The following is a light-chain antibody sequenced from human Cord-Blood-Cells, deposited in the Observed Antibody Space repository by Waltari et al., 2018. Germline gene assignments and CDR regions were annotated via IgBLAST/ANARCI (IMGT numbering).Light chain of an antibody. CDR1: QSLRHSNGYNY. CDR2: LGS. V-gene: IGKV2-28*01. J-gene: IGKJ1*01. CDR3: MQALQTPWT. Sequence: DIVMTQSPLSLPVTPGEPDSISCRSSQSLRHSNGYNYLEWYLQKPGQSPQLLIYLGSNRATGVPDRFSGSGSGTDFTLKISRVEAEDVGVYYCMQALQTPWTFGQGTKVEIK.